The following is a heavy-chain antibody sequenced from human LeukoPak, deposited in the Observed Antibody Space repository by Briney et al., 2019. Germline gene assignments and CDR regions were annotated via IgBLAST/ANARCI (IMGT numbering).Heavy chain of an antibody. V-gene: IGHV3-66*01. Sequence: GGSLRLSCAASGFTVKDNFMSWVRQAPGKGLEWVSVLYSGGATYYADSVKGRFTISRDNSKNIVFLQMNDLRTEDTAYYCTRGEYSSGWREYFQHWGQGTLVTVSS. CDR1: GFTVKDNF. D-gene: IGHD6-19*01. CDR2: LYSGGAT. CDR3: TRGEYSSGWREYFQH. J-gene: IGHJ1*01.